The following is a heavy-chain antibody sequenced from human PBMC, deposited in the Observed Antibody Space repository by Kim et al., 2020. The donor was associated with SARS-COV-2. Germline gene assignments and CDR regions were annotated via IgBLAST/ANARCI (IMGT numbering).Heavy chain of an antibody. CDR2: ISWNSGSI. CDR1: GFTFGDYV. D-gene: IGHD6-13*01. V-gene: IGHV3-9*01. J-gene: IGHJ5*02. Sequence: GGSLRLSCAASGFTFGDYVMHWVRQAPGKGLEWVSGISWNSGSIGYADSVKGRFTISRDNAKNSLYLQMNSLRAEDTALYYCAKDIGSSWYPNWFDPWG. CDR3: AKDIGSSWYPNWFDP.